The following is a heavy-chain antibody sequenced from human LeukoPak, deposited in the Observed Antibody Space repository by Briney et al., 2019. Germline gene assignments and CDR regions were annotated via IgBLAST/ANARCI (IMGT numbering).Heavy chain of an antibody. CDR2: INPNNGDA. D-gene: IGHD4-11*01. Sequence: ASVMVSCKASGFIFTAYYIHWVRQAPGQGLEWMGWINPNNGDANYAQKFQGRVTMTRDTSISTAYMELSRLRSDDTAVYYCARGIYSKGGYYFDYWGQGTLVTVSS. J-gene: IGHJ4*02. CDR1: GFIFTAYY. CDR3: ARGIYSKGGYYFDY. V-gene: IGHV1-2*02.